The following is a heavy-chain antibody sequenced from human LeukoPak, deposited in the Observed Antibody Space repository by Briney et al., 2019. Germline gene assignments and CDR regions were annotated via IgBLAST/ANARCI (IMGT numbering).Heavy chain of an antibody. J-gene: IGHJ5*02. CDR3: SAAGWTDGWFDP. V-gene: IGHV4-39*07. CDR1: GGSLISTTYY. D-gene: IGHD6-13*01. Sequence: SETLSLTCAVSGGSLISTTYYWGWIRQPPGKGLEWIGSIYYSGSTYYNPSLKSRVTMSVDTSKNQFSLKLSSVTAADTAVYYCSAAGWTDGWFDPWGQGTLVTVSS. CDR2: IYYSGST.